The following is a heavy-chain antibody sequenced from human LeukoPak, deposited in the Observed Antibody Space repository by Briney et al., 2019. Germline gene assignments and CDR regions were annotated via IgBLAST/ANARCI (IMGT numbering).Heavy chain of an antibody. J-gene: IGHJ4*02. Sequence: GGSLRLSCAGSGFTFNNYAMSWVRQAPGKGLEWVSAISGSGGSTYYADSVKGRFTISRDNSKNTLYLQMNSLRAEDTAVYYCAKDQGHYYDSSGYCNGGGYFDYWGQGTLVTVSS. CDR1: GFTFNNYA. D-gene: IGHD3-22*01. CDR2: ISGSGGST. CDR3: AKDQGHYYDSSGYCNGGGYFDY. V-gene: IGHV3-23*01.